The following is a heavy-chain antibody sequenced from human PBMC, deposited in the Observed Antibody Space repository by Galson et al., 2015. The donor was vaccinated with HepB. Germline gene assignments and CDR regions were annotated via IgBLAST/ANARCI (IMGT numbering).Heavy chain of an antibody. CDR2: IWYDGSNK. D-gene: IGHD1-1*01. Sequence: SLRLSCAASGFTFSSYGMHWVRQAPGKGLEWVAVIWYDGSNKYYADSVKGRFTISRDNSKNTLYLQMNSLRAEDTAVYYCAREVGGYNGNGRFDPWGQGTLVTVSS. CDR3: AREVGGYNGNGRFDP. CDR1: GFTFSSYG. V-gene: IGHV3-33*01. J-gene: IGHJ5*02.